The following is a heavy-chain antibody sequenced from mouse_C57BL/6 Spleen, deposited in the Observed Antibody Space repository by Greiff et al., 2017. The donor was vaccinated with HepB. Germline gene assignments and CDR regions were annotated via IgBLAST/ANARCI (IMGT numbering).Heavy chain of an antibody. CDR3: TREGIYYGNYVYFDV. V-gene: IGHV5-9-1*02. Sequence: EVQLVESGEGLVKPGGSLKLSCAASGFTFSSYAMSWVRQTPEKRLEWVAYISSGGDYIYYADTVKGRFTISRDNARNTLYLQMSSLKSEDTAMYYCTREGIYYGNYVYFDVWGTGTTVTVSS. CDR2: ISSGGDYI. D-gene: IGHD2-1*01. CDR1: GFTFSSYA. J-gene: IGHJ1*03.